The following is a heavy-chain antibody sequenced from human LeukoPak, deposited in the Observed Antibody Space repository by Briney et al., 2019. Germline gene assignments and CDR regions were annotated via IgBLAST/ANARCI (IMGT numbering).Heavy chain of an antibody. D-gene: IGHD3-16*02. CDR3: ARVNDYVWGSYRHQDYYYGMDV. J-gene: IGHJ6*02. CDR1: GYTFTSYD. CDR2: MNPNSGNT. Sequence: GASVKVSCKASGYTFTSYDINWVRQAPGQGLEWMGWMNPNSGNTGYAQKFQGRVTMTRNTSISTAYMELSSLRSEDTAVYYCARVNDYVWGSYRHQDYYYGMDVWGQGTTVTVSS. V-gene: IGHV1-8*02.